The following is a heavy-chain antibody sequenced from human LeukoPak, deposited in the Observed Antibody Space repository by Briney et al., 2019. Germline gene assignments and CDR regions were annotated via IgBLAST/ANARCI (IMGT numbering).Heavy chain of an antibody. CDR1: GGSLSGYY. V-gene: IGHV4-34*01. CDR2: INHSGTT. Sequence: SETLSLTCAVYGGSLSGYYWSWIRQPPGKGLEWIGEINHSGTTNYNPSLKSRVTISVDTSKNQFSLKLSSVTAADTAVYYCARLNYYDSSGYYEGYDYWGQGTLVTVSS. D-gene: IGHD3-22*01. J-gene: IGHJ4*02. CDR3: ARLNYYDSSGYYEGYDY.